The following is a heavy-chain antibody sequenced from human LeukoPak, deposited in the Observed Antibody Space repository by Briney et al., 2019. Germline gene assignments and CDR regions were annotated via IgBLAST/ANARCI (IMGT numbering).Heavy chain of an antibody. CDR3: AVGESYGTGY. CDR1: GGSISSYY. V-gene: IGHV4-59*01. CDR2: IYYSGGT. Sequence: SETLSLTCTVSGGSISSYYWSWIRQPPGKGLEWVGYIYYSGGTNYNPSLKSRVTISVDTSKNQFSLKLSTVTAADTAVYYCAVGESYGTGYWGQGTLVTVSS. J-gene: IGHJ4*02. D-gene: IGHD5-18*01.